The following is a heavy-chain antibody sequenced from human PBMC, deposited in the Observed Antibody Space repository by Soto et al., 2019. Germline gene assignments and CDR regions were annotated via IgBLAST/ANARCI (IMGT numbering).Heavy chain of an antibody. CDR2: MFYGVST. CDR1: GSSINSSGYY. D-gene: IGHD3-3*02. Sequence: PSETLSLTFTVSGSSINSSGYYWGWIRQPRGKGLEWIGSMFYGVSTYYNPSLKSRVTVSVDTSKNQFSLNLRSVTAADTAVYYCARLPSRHLVDYWGQGTLVTVSS. CDR3: ARLPSRHLVDY. V-gene: IGHV4-39*01. J-gene: IGHJ4*02.